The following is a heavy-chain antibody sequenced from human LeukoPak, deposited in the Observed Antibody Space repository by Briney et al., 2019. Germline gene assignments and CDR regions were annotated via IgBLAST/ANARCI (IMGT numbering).Heavy chain of an antibody. CDR2: IYYSGRT. J-gene: IGHJ4*02. Sequence: SETLSLTCTVSGGSISSSGFYWGWIRQPPGKGLECIGSIYYSGRTYYNPSLKSRVTISVDTSKNQFSLKLSSVTAADTAVYYCARIRYSENIDYWGQGTLSPSPQ. D-gene: IGHD1-1*01. V-gene: IGHV4-39*01. CDR3: ARIRYSENIDY. CDR1: GGSISSSGFY.